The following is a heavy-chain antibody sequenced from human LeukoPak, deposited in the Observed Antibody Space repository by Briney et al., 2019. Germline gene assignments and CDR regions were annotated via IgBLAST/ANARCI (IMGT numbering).Heavy chain of an antibody. J-gene: IGHJ3*02. Sequence: PSETLSLTCSGSGGSIYSSSYYWGWIRQPPGQGLEWIGSIYYSESTYYNPSLKSRVTISVDTSKNQFSLKLSSVTAADTAVYYCARHSYLGGSHAFDIWGQGTMVTVSS. CDR1: GGSIYSSSYY. CDR3: ARHSYLGGSHAFDI. V-gene: IGHV4-39*01. D-gene: IGHD4-23*01. CDR2: IYYSEST.